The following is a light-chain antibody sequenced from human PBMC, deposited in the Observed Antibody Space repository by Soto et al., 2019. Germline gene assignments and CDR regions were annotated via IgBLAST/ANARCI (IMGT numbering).Light chain of an antibody. V-gene: IGLV2-14*01. CDR1: SSDVGGYSY. J-gene: IGLJ1*01. CDR3: ASYTTSSTYV. Sequence: QSVLTQPASVSGSPGQSIAISCTGTSSDVGGYSYVSWYQQQPGKAPKLMISDVSNRPSGVSDRFSSSKSGNTASLTISGLQAEDEADYYCASYTTSSTYVFGTGTKVTVL. CDR2: DVS.